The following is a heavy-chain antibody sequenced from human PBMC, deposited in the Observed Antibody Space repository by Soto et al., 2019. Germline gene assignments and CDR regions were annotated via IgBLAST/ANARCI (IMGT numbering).Heavy chain of an antibody. V-gene: IGHV3-23*01. CDR3: AKERLGRGADY. Sequence: EVQLLESGGGLVQPGGSLRLSCAASGFTFSNYAMSWVRQTPGKGLEWVSTISGGGGNTYYPDSVKGRFTISRDNSKDTVYRQRNSLRAEDTAIYYCAKERLGRGADYWGQGALVTVTS. CDR1: GFTFSNYA. CDR2: ISGGGGNT. J-gene: IGHJ4*02.